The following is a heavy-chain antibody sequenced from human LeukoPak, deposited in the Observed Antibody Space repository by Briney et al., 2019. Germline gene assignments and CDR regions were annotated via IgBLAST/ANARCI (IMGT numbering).Heavy chain of an antibody. CDR1: GFTFSSYW. CDR3: ARGPYCSSTSCYGGAFDI. V-gene: IGHV3-7*01. D-gene: IGHD2-2*01. Sequence: PGGSLRLSCAASGFTFSSYWMSWVRQAPGKGLEWVANIKQDGSEKYYVDSVKGRFTISRDNAKNSLYLQTNSLRAEDTAVYYCARGPYCSSTSCYGGAFDIWGQGTMVTVSS. CDR2: IKQDGSEK. J-gene: IGHJ3*02.